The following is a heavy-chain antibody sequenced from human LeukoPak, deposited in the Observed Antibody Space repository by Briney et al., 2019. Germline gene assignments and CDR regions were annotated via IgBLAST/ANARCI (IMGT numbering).Heavy chain of an antibody. CDR2: IWSDGVDK. V-gene: IGHV3-33*01. CDR3: ARGRKESSRGYRYYDMDV. J-gene: IGHJ6*02. D-gene: IGHD6-19*01. Sequence: GGSLRLSCAASGFTLSTYGMHWVRQARGKGVEWVEVIWSDGVDKYYADSVQGRFTISRDTSNNRLFLQMNGLRDEDTAVYYCARGRKESSRGYRYYDMDVWGQGATVTVSS. CDR1: GFTLSTYG.